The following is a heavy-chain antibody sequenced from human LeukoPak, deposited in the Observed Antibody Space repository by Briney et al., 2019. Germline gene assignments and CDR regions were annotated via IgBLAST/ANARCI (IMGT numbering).Heavy chain of an antibody. D-gene: IGHD3-10*01. CDR2: INHSGST. J-gene: IGHJ6*03. CDR3: ARHPRITMVRGVPRYMDV. CDR1: GGSFSGYY. Sequence: SETLSLTCAVYGGSFSGYYWSWIRQPPGKGLEWIGEINHSGSTNYNPSLKSRVTISVDTSKNQFSLKLSSVTAADTAVYYCARHPRITMVRGVPRYMDVWGKGTTVTVSS. V-gene: IGHV4-34*01.